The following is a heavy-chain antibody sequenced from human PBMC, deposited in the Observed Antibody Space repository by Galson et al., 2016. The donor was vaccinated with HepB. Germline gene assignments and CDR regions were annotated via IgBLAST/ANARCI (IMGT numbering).Heavy chain of an antibody. J-gene: IGHJ6*02. CDR2: IIPIFRTP. V-gene: IGHV1-69*13. CDR1: GGSFSTYS. CDR3: ARTYYDTSGYPLMGV. Sequence: SVKVSCKASGGSFSTYSISWVRQAPGQGLEWMGAIIPIFRTPEYAQKFRGRVTLSADELTSTAFMEVSSLRAEDTAVYYCARTYYDTSGYPLMGVWGQGTTVTVSS. D-gene: IGHD3-22*01.